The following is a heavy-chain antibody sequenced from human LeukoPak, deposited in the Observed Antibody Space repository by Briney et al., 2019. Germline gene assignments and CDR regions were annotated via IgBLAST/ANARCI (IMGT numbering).Heavy chain of an antibody. CDR3: AKVGSGWANWFDP. Sequence: QTGGSLRLSCAASGFTFGVYHMSWVRQAPGKGLEWVAAITIHGGTSFYAASVKGRFTISRDTSKNTLYLQMNSLRAEDTAVYYCAKVGSGWANWFDPWGQGTLVTVSS. J-gene: IGHJ5*02. CDR2: ITIHGGTS. CDR1: GFTFGVYH. D-gene: IGHD6-19*01. V-gene: IGHV3-23*01.